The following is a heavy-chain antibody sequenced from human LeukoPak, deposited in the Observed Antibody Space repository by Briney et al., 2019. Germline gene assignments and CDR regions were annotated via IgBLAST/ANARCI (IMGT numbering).Heavy chain of an antibody. V-gene: IGHV3-23*01. Sequence: PGGSLRLSCAASGFTFSSYAMTWVRQAPGKGLEWVSSISGSGDITYYADSVKGRFTISRDTSKNTLYLQMNSLRPEDTAVYYCAKNSDFDSSGLSPWGQGTMVTVSS. J-gene: IGHJ5*02. CDR2: ISGSGDIT. CDR3: AKNSDFDSSGLSP. CDR1: GFTFSSYA. D-gene: IGHD3-22*01.